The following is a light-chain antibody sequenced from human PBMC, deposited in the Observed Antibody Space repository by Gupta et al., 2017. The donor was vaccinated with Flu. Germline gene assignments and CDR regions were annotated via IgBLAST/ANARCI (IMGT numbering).Light chain of an antibody. CDR1: SSNIGRNT. V-gene: IGLV1-44*01. CDR2: SNT. Sequence: SSSNIGRNTFTWYRPVPGPAPNLVIYSNTQRPSGVPDRFSGSKSGTSASLAISVLQSDDEADFYGSTWDDSLNGRLFGGGTKLTVL. J-gene: IGLJ3*02. CDR3: STWDDSLNGRL.